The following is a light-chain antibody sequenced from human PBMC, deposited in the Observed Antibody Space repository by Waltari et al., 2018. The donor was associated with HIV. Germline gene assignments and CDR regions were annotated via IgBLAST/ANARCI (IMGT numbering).Light chain of an antibody. CDR1: SSDVGIYNL. CDR2: EGS. CDR3: GSYSGSKNFAV. V-gene: IGLV2-23*03. Sequence: QSALTQPASVSGSPGQSITISCTGTSSDVGIYNLVSWYQQYPGKAPKLIIYEGSKRPSGVSNRFSGSKSGNTASLTISWLQAEDEADYYCGSYSGSKNFAVFGGGTKLTVL. J-gene: IGLJ3*02.